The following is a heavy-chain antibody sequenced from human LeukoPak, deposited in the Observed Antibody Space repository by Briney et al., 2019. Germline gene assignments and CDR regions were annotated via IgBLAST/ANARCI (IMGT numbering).Heavy chain of an antibody. J-gene: IGHJ4*02. Sequence: AGGSLRLSCVASGFTFRSYGMHWVRQAPGKGLEWAAFIGYDGRDNFNADSVKGRFTISRDNSKNTVDLQMISLRAEDTAVYYCAKIAAAGTYFDYWGQGTLVTVSS. D-gene: IGHD6-13*01. CDR2: IGYDGRDN. V-gene: IGHV3-30*02. CDR3: AKIAAAGTYFDY. CDR1: GFTFRSYG.